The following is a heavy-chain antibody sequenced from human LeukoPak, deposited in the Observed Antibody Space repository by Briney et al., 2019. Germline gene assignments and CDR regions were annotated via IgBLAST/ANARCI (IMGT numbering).Heavy chain of an antibody. CDR3: ARGTPTTRDFDS. Sequence: KPGGSLRLSCAASGFTFSSYSMNWVRQAPGKGLEWVSSISSSSSYIYYADSVKGRFTISRDNAKNSLYLQMNSLRAEDTAVYYCARGTPTTRDFDSWGQGTLVTVSS. D-gene: IGHD4-11*01. CDR1: GFTFSSYS. J-gene: IGHJ4*02. CDR2: ISSSSSYI. V-gene: IGHV3-21*01.